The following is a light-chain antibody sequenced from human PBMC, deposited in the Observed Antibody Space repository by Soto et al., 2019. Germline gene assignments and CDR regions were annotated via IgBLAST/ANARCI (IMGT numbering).Light chain of an antibody. CDR3: QQYDDLPLT. CDR2: DSS. J-gene: IGKJ4*01. Sequence: DIQMTQSPSSLSASVGDRVTLTCHASQDISNYLNWYQQKPGQAPKLLIYDSSALETGVPSRFSGSGSATDFTLTISSLQPEDFATYYCQQYDDLPLTFGGGTQVE. CDR1: QDISNY. V-gene: IGKV1-33*01.